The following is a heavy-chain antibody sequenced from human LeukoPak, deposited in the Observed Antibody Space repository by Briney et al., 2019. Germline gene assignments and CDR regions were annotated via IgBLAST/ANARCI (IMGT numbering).Heavy chain of an antibody. D-gene: IGHD6-13*01. CDR2: IYYSGST. Sequence: KSSETLSLTCTVSGGSISSYYWSWTRQPPGKGLEWIGYIYYSGSTNYNPSLKSRVTISVDTSKNQFSLKLSSVTAADTAVYYCARVPTYEIAAARVGYAFDIWGQGTMVTVSS. J-gene: IGHJ3*02. CDR3: ARVPTYEIAAARVGYAFDI. V-gene: IGHV4-59*08. CDR1: GGSISSYY.